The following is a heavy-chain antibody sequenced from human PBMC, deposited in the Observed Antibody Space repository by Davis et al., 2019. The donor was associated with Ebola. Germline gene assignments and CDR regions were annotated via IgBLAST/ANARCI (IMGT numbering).Heavy chain of an antibody. CDR2: IYHSGST. J-gene: IGHJ6*02. Sequence: SETLSLTCTVSGYSISSGYYWGWIRQPPGKGLEWIGSIYHSGSTYYNPSLKSRVTISVDTSKNQFSLKLSSVTAADTAVYYCARETLYWSGYYSYYYGMDVWGQGTTVTVSS. CDR1: GYSISSGYY. V-gene: IGHV4-38-2*02. CDR3: ARETLYWSGYYSYYYGMDV. D-gene: IGHD3-3*01.